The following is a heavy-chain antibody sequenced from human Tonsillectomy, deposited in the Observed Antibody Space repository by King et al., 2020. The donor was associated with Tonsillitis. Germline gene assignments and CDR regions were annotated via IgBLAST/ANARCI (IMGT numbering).Heavy chain of an antibody. J-gene: IGHJ4*02. Sequence: QLVQSGGGLVQPGRSLRLSCAASGFTFDDYAMHWVRQAPGEGLEWVSGISWNSGRIGYADSVKGRFTISRDNAKNSLYLQMNSLRAEDTALYYCAKDISSGYGSGITLWGQGTLVTVSS. D-gene: IGHD3-10*01. CDR2: ISWNSGRI. CDR1: GFTFDDYA. V-gene: IGHV3-9*01. CDR3: AKDISSGYGSGITL.